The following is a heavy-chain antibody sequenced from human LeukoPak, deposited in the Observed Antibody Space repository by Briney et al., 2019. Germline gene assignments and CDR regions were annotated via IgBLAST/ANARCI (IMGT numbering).Heavy chain of an antibody. V-gene: IGHV3-11*04. CDR2: ISSSGSTI. J-gene: IGHJ6*03. CDR1: GFTFSDYY. D-gene: IGHD2-21*01. CDR3: ASCGYYYYYMDV. Sequence: AGSLRLSCAASGFTFSDYYMSWIRQAPGKGLEWVSYISSSGSTIYYADSVKGRFTISRDNAKNSLYLQMNSLRAEDTAVYYCASCGYYYYYMDVWGKGTTVTVSS.